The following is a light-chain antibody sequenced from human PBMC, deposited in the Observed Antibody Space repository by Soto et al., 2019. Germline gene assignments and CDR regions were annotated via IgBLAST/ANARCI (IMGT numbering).Light chain of an antibody. J-gene: IGKJ1*01. V-gene: IGKV3-15*01. CDR1: QSVSSN. CDR2: GAS. CDR3: QHYNHCPPWT. Sequence: EIVMTQTAATLSVSPGERATLSCRASQSVSSNLAWYHPKPGQAPRLLIYGASTRATVIPARFSGSGSGTEFTLTISSLQAEDFAVYYCQHYNHCPPWTFSQKTKVDIK.